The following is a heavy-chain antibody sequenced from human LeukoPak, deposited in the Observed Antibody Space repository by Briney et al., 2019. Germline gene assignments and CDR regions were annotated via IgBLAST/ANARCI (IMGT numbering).Heavy chain of an antibody. V-gene: IGHV3-30*18. CDR3: AKNTEDAFDI. CDR1: GFTFSSYA. Sequence: PGGSLRLSCAASGFTFSSYAMSWVRQAPGKGLEWVALISYDGSNKYYADSVKGRFTISRDNSKNTLYLQMNSLRAEDTAVYYCAKNTEDAFDIWGQGTMVTVSS. J-gene: IGHJ3*02. D-gene: IGHD2-2*02. CDR2: ISYDGSNK.